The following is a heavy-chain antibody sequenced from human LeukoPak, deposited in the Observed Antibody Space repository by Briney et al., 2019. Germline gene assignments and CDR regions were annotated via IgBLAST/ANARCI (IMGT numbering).Heavy chain of an antibody. D-gene: IGHD3-22*01. CDR2: IIPIFDTA. CDR3: ARDPNGPSYYDSSGYYDY. Sequence: SVKVSCKASGGTFSSYAISWVRQAPGQGLEWMGGIIPIFDTANYAQEFQGRVTITADESTSTAYMELSSLRSEDTAVYYCARDPNGPSYYDSSGYYDYWGQGTLVTVSS. J-gene: IGHJ4*02. V-gene: IGHV1-69*01. CDR1: GGTFSSYA.